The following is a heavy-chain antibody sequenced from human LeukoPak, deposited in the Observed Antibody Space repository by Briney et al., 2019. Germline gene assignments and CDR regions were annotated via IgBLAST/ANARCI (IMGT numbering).Heavy chain of an antibody. J-gene: IGHJ6*03. V-gene: IGHV3-48*03. CDR1: GFTFSSYE. D-gene: IGHD2-15*01. Sequence: GGSLRLSCAASGFTFSSYEMNWVRQAPGKGLEGVSYISSSCSTIYYADSVKGRFTISRDNAKNSLYLQMNSLRAEDTAVYYCARDDGILGYCSGGSCSNYYYYYMDVWGKGTTVTVSS. CDR3: ARDDGILGYCSGGSCSNYYYYYMDV. CDR2: ISSSCSTI.